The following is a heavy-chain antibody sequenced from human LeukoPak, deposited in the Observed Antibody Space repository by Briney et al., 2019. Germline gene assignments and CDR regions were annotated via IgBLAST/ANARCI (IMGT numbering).Heavy chain of an antibody. D-gene: IGHD1-20*01. CDR2: IIPIFGIA. CDR1: GGTFSSYA. J-gene: IGHJ4*02. V-gene: IGHV1-69*04. Sequence: ASVKVSWKASGGTFSSYAISWVRQAPGQGLEWMGRIIPIFGIANYAQKFQGRVTITADKSTSTAYMELSSLGSEDTAVYYCARDSSGITGTNLDYWGQGTLVTVSS. CDR3: ARDSSGITGTNLDY.